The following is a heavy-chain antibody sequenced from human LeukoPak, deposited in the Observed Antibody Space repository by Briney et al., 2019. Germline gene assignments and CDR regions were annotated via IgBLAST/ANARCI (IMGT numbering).Heavy chain of an antibody. J-gene: IGHJ4*02. Sequence: ASVKVSCKASGYTFTGYYMHWVRQAPGQGLEWMGWINPNSGGTNYAQKFQGRVTMTTDTSTSTAYMELRSLRSDDTAVYYCARDVSSWGRDYWGQGTLVTVSS. CDR2: INPNSGGT. D-gene: IGHD2-2*01. CDR3: ARDVSSWGRDY. V-gene: IGHV1-2*02. CDR1: GYTFTGYY.